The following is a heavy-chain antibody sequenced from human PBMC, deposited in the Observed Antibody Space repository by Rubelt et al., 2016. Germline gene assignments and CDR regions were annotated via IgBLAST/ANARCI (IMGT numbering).Heavy chain of an antibody. CDR2: MFYSGST. J-gene: IGHJ4*02. CDR3: ARGFYYFDY. D-gene: IGHD3-3*01. V-gene: IGHV4-31*03. CDR1: GGSISSGGHY. Sequence: QVHLQQSGPGLVEPSQTVSLTCTVSGGSISSGGHYWSWIRQFPGKGLEWIGYMFYSGSTYYNPSLKSRATISLDTSKNQFSLKLSSVTAADTAVYYCARGFYYFDYWGQGTLVTVSS.